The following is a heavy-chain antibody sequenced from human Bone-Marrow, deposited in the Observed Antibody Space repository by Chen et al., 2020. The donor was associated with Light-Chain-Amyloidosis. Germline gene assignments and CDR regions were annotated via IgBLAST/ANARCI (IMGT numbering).Heavy chain of an antibody. V-gene: IGHV1-2*06. CDR1: GYLFIGLY. J-gene: IGHJ4*02. CDR3: AREGGVAAPLDH. CDR2: IKPSSGAT. D-gene: IGHD6-13*01. Sequence: QVQLVQSGAEVKEPGASVALSCKTSGYLFIGLYIHWIRQAPGEGLQWMGRIKPSSGATNYAQQFQGRITLSRDTSVNTAYMELHNLTSDATAVYFCAREGGVAAPLDHWGQGTLVTVSA.